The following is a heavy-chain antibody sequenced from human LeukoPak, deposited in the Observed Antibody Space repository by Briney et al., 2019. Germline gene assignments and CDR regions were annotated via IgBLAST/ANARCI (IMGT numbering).Heavy chain of an antibody. CDR1: GVSMSSYF. V-gene: IGHV4-59*01. J-gene: IGHJ4*02. D-gene: IGHD3-3*01. CDR2: IYYSGSAIYYNGDT. CDR3: VSLTRESPPRGNRDLWSGYSDY. Sequence: SETLSLTCTVSGVSMSSYFWSWIRQPPGKGLEWIGYIYYSGSAIYYNGDTHYNPSLKSRVTISLDTSRNHFSLILSSVTAADTAIYYCVSLTRESPPRGNRDLWSGYSDYWGQGTLVTVSS.